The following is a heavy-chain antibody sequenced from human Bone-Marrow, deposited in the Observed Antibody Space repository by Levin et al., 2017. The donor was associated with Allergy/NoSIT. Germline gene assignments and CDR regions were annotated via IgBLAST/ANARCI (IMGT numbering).Heavy chain of an antibody. CDR3: ARVSCSSTLRRWFDP. Sequence: SETLSLTCTVSGGSISSYYWSWIRQPPGKGLEWIGYIYYSGSTNYNPSLKSRVTISVDTSKNQFSLKLSSVTAADTAVYYCARVSCSSTLRRWFDPWGQGTLVTVSS. V-gene: IGHV4-59*01. CDR2: IYYSGST. D-gene: IGHD2-2*01. J-gene: IGHJ5*02. CDR1: GGSISSYY.